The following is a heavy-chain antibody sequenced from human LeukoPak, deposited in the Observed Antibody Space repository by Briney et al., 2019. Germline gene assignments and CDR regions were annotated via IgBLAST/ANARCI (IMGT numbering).Heavy chain of an antibody. CDR2: INPSGGST. CDR1: GYTFTSYY. D-gene: IGHD3-22*01. CDR3: ARAAYYYDSSGAFDI. V-gene: IGHV1-46*01. J-gene: IGHJ3*02. Sequence: ASVKVSCKASGYTFTSYYMHWVRQAPGQGLEWMAIINPSGGSTSYAQKFQGRVTMIRDTSTSTVYMELSSLRSEDTAVYYCARAAYYYDSSGAFDIWGQGTMVTVSS.